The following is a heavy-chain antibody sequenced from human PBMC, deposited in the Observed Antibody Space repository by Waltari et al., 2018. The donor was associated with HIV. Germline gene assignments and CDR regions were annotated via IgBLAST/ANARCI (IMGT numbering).Heavy chain of an antibody. CDR1: GYTFTTYY. V-gene: IGHV1-2*02. Sequence: QVQLVQSGAEVKKPGASVKVSCKASGYTFTTYYINWVRRAPGQGLEWMGWIDPKSGNTNSAQMFQGRVTMTRDTAISTAYLELSRLRPDDTAFYFCARGPGGDVWSTRSDYWGQGTLVTVSS. CDR3: ARGPGGDVWSTRSDY. CDR2: IDPKSGNT. J-gene: IGHJ4*02. D-gene: IGHD2-21*01.